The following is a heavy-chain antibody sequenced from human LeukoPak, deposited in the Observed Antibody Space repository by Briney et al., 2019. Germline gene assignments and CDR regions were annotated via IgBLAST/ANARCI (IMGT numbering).Heavy chain of an antibody. CDR3: ARPTLTGRRIVADGGAFDI. CDR2: ISSSSSTI. V-gene: IGHV3-48*01. D-gene: IGHD3-22*01. CDR1: GFTFSSYS. Sequence: QSGGSLRLSCAASGFTFSSYSMNWVRQAPGKGLEWVSYISSSSSTIYYADSVKGRFTISRDNAKNSLYLQMNSLRAEDTAVYYCARPTLTGRRIVADGGAFDIWGQGTMVTVSS. J-gene: IGHJ3*02.